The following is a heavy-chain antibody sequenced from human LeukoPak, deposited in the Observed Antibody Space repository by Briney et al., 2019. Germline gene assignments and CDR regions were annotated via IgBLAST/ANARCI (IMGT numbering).Heavy chain of an antibody. CDR1: GFTFSSYG. J-gene: IGHJ4*02. V-gene: IGHV3-30*02. Sequence: GGSLRLSCAASGFTFSSYGMHWVRQAPGKGLEWVAFIRYDGGNKYYADSVKGRFTISRDNAKNSLYLQMSSLRADDTAVYYCARDLPTGSDYFDYWGQGTLVTVSS. CDR3: ARDLPTGSDYFDY. D-gene: IGHD6-6*01. CDR2: IRYDGGNK.